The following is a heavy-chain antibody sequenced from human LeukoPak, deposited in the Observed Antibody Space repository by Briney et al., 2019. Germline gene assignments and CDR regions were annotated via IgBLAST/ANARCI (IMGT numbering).Heavy chain of an antibody. Sequence: PGGSLRLSCAASGFTFSSYAMSWVRQAPGKGLEWVSAISGGSGSSTYYADAVKGRFSISRDNSRTTLSVQMNSLRAEDTAVYYCAKDGLSYYDILTGPYFFDYWGQGTLVTVSP. J-gene: IGHJ4*02. CDR2: ISGGSGSST. D-gene: IGHD3-9*01. CDR3: AKDGLSYYDILTGPYFFDY. CDR1: GFTFSSYA. V-gene: IGHV3-23*01.